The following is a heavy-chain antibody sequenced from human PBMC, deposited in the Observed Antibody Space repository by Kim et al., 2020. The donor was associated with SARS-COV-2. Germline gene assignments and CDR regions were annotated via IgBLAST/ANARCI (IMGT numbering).Heavy chain of an antibody. CDR3: ARGRARPGYFDY. J-gene: IGHJ4*02. Sequence: YYAESVKGRVTISRDNSKNTLNLQMNSLRAEDTAVYYCARGRARPGYFDYWGQGTLVTVSS. D-gene: IGHD6-6*01. V-gene: IGHV3-33*01.